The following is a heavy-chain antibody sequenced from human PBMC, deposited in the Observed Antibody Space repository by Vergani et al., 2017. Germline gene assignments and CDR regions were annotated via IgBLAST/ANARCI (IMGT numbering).Heavy chain of an antibody. CDR3: ARDFRPRPPRGASVSFDY. CDR1: GGTFSSYA. Sequence: QVQLVQSGAEMKKPGSSVKVSCKASGGTFSSYAISWVRQAPGQGLEWMGGIIPIFGTANYAQKFQGRVTITADESTSTAYMELSSLRSEDTAVYYCARDFRPRPPRGASVSFDYWGQGTLVTVSS. J-gene: IGHJ4*02. D-gene: IGHD1-26*01. V-gene: IGHV1-69*01. CDR2: IIPIFGTA.